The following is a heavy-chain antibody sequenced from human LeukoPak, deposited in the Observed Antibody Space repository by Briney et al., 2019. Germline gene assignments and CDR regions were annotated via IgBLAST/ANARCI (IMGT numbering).Heavy chain of an antibody. V-gene: IGHV3-23*01. CDR2: ISGSGGST. J-gene: IGHJ4*02. Sequence: GGSLRLSCAASGFTVSSNYMSWVRQAPGKGLEWVSAISGSGGSTYYADSVKGRVTISRDNSKNSLYLQMNSLRAEDTAVHYCAGPMGPSAIFGFDYWGQGTLVTVSS. CDR3: AGPMGPSAIFGFDY. D-gene: IGHD2-2*01. CDR1: GFTVSSNY.